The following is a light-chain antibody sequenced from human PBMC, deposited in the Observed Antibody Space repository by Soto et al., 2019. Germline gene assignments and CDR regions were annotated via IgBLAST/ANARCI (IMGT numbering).Light chain of an antibody. CDR2: EVS. CDR1: TSDIGGWNY. V-gene: IGLV2-14*01. Sequence: QSALTQPASVSGSPGQSITISCTGTTSDIGGWNYVSWYQQHPGKAPKLMIYEVSNRPSGVSVRFSASKSGNTASLTISGLQAEDEADYYCNSRGGSRPYYVFGTGTKLTVL. CDR3: NSRGGSRPYYV. J-gene: IGLJ1*01.